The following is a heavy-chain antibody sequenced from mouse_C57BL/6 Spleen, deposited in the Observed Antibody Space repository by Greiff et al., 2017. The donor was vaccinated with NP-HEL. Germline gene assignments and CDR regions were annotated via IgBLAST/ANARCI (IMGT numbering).Heavy chain of an antibody. J-gene: IGHJ2*01. CDR3: TRKGYDGVFDY. CDR1: GYTFTDYE. Sequence: VQLQQSGAELVRPGASVTLSCKASGYTFTDYEMHWVKQTPVHGLEWIGAIDPETGGTAYNQKFKGKAILTADKSSSTAYMALRSLTSEDSAVYYCTRKGYDGVFDYWGQGTTLTVSS. CDR2: IDPETGGT. V-gene: IGHV1-15*01. D-gene: IGHD2-2*01.